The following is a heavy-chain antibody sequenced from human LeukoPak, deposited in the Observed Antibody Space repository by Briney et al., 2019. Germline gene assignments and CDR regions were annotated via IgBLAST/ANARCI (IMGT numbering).Heavy chain of an antibody. Sequence: ASVKVSCKASGYTFTSYGISWVRQAPGQGLEWMGWISAYNGNTNYAQKLQGRVTMTIDTSTSTAYMELRSLRSDDTAVYYCARDSGVFPDSSGFYYYYYGMDVWGQGTTVTVSS. CDR3: ARDSGVFPDSSGFYYYYYGMDV. CDR2: ISAYNGNT. V-gene: IGHV1-18*01. D-gene: IGHD3-22*01. CDR1: GYTFTSYG. J-gene: IGHJ6*02.